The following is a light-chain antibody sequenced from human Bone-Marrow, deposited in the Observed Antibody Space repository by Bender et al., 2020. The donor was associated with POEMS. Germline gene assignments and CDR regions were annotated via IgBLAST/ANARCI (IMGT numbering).Light chain of an antibody. CDR1: SSNIGAHA. V-gene: IGLV1-44*01. CDR2: SSH. CDR3: AVWDDSLNGWM. J-gene: IGLJ3*02. Sequence: QSVLTQPPSASGTPGQRVTISCSGGSSNIGAHAVNWYQHLPGTAPKLLIYSSHRRPSEVPDRVSGSRSGASASLAIGGLQSENEADYYFAVWDDSLNGWMFGGGTKLTVL.